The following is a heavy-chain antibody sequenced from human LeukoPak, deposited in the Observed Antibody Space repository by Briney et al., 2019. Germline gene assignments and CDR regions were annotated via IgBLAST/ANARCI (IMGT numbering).Heavy chain of an antibody. CDR2: IRYDGSNK. V-gene: IGHV3-30*02. CDR1: GFTFSSYG. Sequence: GGSLRLSCAASGFTFSSYGMHWVRQAPGKGLEWVAFIRYDGSNKYYADSVKGRFTISRDNSKNTLYLQMNSPRAEDTAVYYCARIVVVPAANGFDYWGQGTLVTVSS. CDR3: ARIVVVPAANGFDY. J-gene: IGHJ4*02. D-gene: IGHD2-2*01.